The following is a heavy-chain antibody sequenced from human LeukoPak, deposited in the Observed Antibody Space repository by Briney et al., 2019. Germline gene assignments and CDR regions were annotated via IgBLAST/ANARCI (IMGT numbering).Heavy chain of an antibody. J-gene: IGHJ4*02. V-gene: IGHV3-30*04. Sequence: GESLRLSCATSGFTFNNYPMHWVRQAPGKGLEWVAVIGYDGRFKFHSDSVKGRFTISRDDSKNTLYLQMNSLRPEDTAVYYCARDPRTGSPDYFDYWGQGTLVTVST. CDR2: IGYDGRFK. D-gene: IGHD3-10*01. CDR1: GFTFNNYP. CDR3: ARDPRTGSPDYFDY.